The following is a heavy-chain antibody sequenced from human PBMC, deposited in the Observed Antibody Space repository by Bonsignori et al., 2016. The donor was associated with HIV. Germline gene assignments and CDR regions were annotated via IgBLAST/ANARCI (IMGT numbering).Heavy chain of an antibody. CDR3: ARERGSSFCFDF. J-gene: IGHJ4*02. D-gene: IGHD6-6*01. CDR2: ISGSGSTI. Sequence: WIRQPPGKGLEWISYISGSGSTIYYADSVKGRFTMSRDKAKNSVYLQMNSLRVEDTAVYYCARERGSSFCFDFWGQGTTVTVSS. V-gene: IGHV3-48*03.